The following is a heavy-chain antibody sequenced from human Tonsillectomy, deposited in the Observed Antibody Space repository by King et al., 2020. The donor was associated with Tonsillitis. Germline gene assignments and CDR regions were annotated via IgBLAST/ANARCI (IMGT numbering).Heavy chain of an antibody. CDR3: ANDAGCYEYYQYGIDV. J-gene: IGHJ6*02. CDR1: GFTFDDYA. D-gene: IGHD5-12*01. Sequence: VQLVESGGGLVQPGRSLRLSCAASGFTFDDYAMHWVRQAPGKGLEWVSVISWKSGSIDYADSVKGRFTISRDNAKNSLYLQMNSMGAEDTAFYYCANDAGCYEYYQYGIDVWGQGTTVTVSS. CDR2: ISWKSGSI. V-gene: IGHV3-9*01.